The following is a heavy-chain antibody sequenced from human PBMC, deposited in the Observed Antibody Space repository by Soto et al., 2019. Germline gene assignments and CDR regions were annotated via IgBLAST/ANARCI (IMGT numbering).Heavy chain of an antibody. CDR1: GFTFSSYS. J-gene: IGHJ4*02. CDR3: AREVVTTKLYFDN. D-gene: IGHD2-15*01. Sequence: HPGGSPRLFCVTYGFTFSSYSMNWFRQAPAKGLAWVAVISSSEGAQFYADSVPGRFTISRDNSKNTLYLQMNSLRAEDTALSYCAREVVTTKLYFDNWGQGILVTVS. V-gene: IGHV3-30-3*01. CDR2: ISSSEGAQ.